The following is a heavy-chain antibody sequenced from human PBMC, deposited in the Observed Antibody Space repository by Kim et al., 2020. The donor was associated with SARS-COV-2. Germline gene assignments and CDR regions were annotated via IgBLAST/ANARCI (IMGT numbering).Heavy chain of an antibody. J-gene: IGHJ4*02. V-gene: IGHV3-11*06. Sequence: GGSLRLSCAASGFTFSDYHMNWIRQAPGKGLEWVSYISSSSSDTQYADSVKGRFTISRDNAKNSLYLQMNSLRVEDTAVYYCATRGSGNYWGPGTLVTVS. D-gene: IGHD1-26*01. CDR3: ATRGSGNY. CDR2: ISSSSSDT. CDR1: GFTFSDYH.